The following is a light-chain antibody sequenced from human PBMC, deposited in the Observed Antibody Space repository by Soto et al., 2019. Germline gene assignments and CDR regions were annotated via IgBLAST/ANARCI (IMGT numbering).Light chain of an antibody. J-gene: IGKJ2*01. CDR1: QIISSTY. Sequence: DIVLTQSPGTLSLSPGERATLSCRASQIISSTYLGWYQQTPGKAPRLLIYGASSRATGIPDRFSVSGSGTDFTLTISRLEPEDFAVYYCQHYGTSLYTFGQGTKLEIK. CDR3: QHYGTSLYT. CDR2: GAS. V-gene: IGKV3-20*01.